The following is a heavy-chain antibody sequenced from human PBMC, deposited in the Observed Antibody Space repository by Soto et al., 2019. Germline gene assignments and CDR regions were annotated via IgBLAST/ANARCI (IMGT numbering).Heavy chain of an antibody. CDR2: IKGDGSEK. CDR3: GRDEVRNGVGV. V-gene: IGHV3-7*01. J-gene: IGHJ6*02. Sequence: PGGSLRLSCVASGFTFTSYWMSWVRQAPGKGLEWVANIKGDGSEKRYVDSVKGRLTISRDNANNSVYLQMNSLRVEDTALYYCGRDEVRNGVGVWGQGTTVTVSS. CDR1: GFTFTSYW.